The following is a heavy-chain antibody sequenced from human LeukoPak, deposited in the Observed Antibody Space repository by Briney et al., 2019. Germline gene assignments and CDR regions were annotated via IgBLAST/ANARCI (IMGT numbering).Heavy chain of an antibody. CDR2: ISYDGSNK. CDR3: ARDLQAYYYGSGSFHL. J-gene: IGHJ4*02. V-gene: IGHV3-30*04. D-gene: IGHD3-10*01. Sequence: GGSLRLSCAASGFTFSSYAMHWVRQAPGKGLELVAVISYDGSNKYYADSVKGRFTISRDNSKNTLYLQMNSLRAEDTAVYYCARDLQAYYYGSGSFHLWGQGTLVTVSS. CDR1: GFTFSSYA.